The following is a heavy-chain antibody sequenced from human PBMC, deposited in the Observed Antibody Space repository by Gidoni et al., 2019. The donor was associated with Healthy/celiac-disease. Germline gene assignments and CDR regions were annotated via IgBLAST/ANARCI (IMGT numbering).Heavy chain of an antibody. Sequence: QVQLVESGGGVVQPGRSLRLSCAASGFTFSSSAMHWVRQAPGKGLEWVAVISYDGSNKYYADSVKGRFTISRDNSKNTLYLQMNSLRAEDTAVYYCARDFLTGPLYYYYGMDVWGQGTTVTVSS. D-gene: IGHD3-9*01. V-gene: IGHV3-30-3*01. CDR3: ARDFLTGPLYYYYGMDV. J-gene: IGHJ6*02. CDR2: ISYDGSNK. CDR1: GFTFSSSA.